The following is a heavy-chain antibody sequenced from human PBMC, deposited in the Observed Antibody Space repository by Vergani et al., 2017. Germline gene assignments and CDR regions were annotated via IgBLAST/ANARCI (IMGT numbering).Heavy chain of an antibody. J-gene: IGHJ4*02. D-gene: IGHD3-9*01. Sequence: QVQVVQSGAEVKKSGASVKVSCKTSGYTFRNHYMHCVRQAPGQGLEWMGIINPSGGHTNYAQKFQGRVTMTRDTSTSTVYMELSSLRSEDTAIYYCARGDYGILTGYRYWGQGTLVTVSA. CDR3: ARGDYGILTGYRY. V-gene: IGHV1-46*03. CDR2: INPSGGHT. CDR1: GYTFRNHY.